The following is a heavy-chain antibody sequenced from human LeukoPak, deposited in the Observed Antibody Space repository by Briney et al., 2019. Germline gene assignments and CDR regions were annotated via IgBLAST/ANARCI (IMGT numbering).Heavy chain of an antibody. CDR3: ARVYCDSSSCYGYFDY. D-gene: IGHD2-2*01. J-gene: IGHJ4*02. CDR2: IFPSGST. V-gene: IGHV4-4*02. CDR1: GGSISSTNW. Sequence: SETLSLTCAVSGGSISSTNWWSWVRQPPGKGLEWIGEIFPSGSTNYNPSLKSRLTISLDKSKNQFSLHLYSVTAADTDVYHCARVYCDSSSCYGYFDYWGQGTLVTVPS.